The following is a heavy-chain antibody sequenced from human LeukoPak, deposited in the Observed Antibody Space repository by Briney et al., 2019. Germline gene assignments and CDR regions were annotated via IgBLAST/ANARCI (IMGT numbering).Heavy chain of an antibody. D-gene: IGHD5-12*01. V-gene: IGHV3-23*01. Sequence: PSETLSLTCAVYGGSFSGYYWSWIRQPPGKGLEWVSGISGSGGSTTYGDSVKGRVTISRDNSKSTLYLQMNSLRAEDTAVYYCTKVYDFGYSGHKYYFDSWGQGTLVTVSS. CDR2: ISGSGGST. CDR1: GGSFSGYY. J-gene: IGHJ4*02. CDR3: TKVYDFGYSGHKYYFDS.